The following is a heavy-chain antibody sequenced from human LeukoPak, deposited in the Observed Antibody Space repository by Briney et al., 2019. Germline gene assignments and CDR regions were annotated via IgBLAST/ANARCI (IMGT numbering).Heavy chain of an antibody. Sequence: PGGSLRLSCAASGFTFDDYTMHWVRQAPGKGLEWVSLISWDGGSTYYADSVKGRFTISRDNSKNSLYLQMNSLRTEDTALYYCAKERGWGPETEAFDIWGQGTMVTVSS. D-gene: IGHD6-19*01. CDR1: GFTFDDYT. CDR3: AKERGWGPETEAFDI. J-gene: IGHJ3*02. CDR2: ISWDGGST. V-gene: IGHV3-43*01.